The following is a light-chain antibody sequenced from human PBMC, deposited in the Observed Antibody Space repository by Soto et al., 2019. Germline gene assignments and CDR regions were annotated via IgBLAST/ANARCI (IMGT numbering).Light chain of an antibody. J-gene: IGKJ3*01. Sequence: DIQMTQSPSSLSASVGDRVTITCRASQKISTYLTWYQLKPGKAPSLLIYAASTLKRGVPSRFSGSGSGTDFTLTISSLQPEDFATYYCQQSYSIPFTFGRGTKVDL. V-gene: IGKV1-39*01. CDR2: AAS. CDR1: QKISTY. CDR3: QQSYSIPFT.